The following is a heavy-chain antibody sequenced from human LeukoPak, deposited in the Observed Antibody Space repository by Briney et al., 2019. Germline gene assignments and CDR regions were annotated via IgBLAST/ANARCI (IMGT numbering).Heavy chain of an antibody. CDR2: IYYSGST. CDR1: GGSISSGGYY. CDR3: ARGHNWGVAFDY. V-gene: IGHV4-31*03. Sequence: SETLSLTCTVSGGSISSGGYYWSWIRQHPGKGLEWIGYIYYSGSTYYNPSLKSRVTISVDTSKNQFSLKLSSVTAADTAVYYCARGHNWGVAFDYWGQGTLVTVSS. J-gene: IGHJ4*02. D-gene: IGHD7-27*01.